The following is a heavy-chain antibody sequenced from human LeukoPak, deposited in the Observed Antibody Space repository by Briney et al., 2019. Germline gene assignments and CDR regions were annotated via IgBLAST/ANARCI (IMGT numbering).Heavy chain of an antibody. Sequence: PGRSLRLSCAASGFTFSSYSMNWVRQAPGKGLVWVSAISSSSSYIYYAHSVKGRFTISRDNAKNSLYLQMNSLRAEDTAVYYCARDALRDIVVVPAAMVSSWGFDYWGQGTLVTVSS. V-gene: IGHV3-21*01. J-gene: IGHJ4*02. CDR2: ISSSSSYI. CDR1: GFTFSSYS. CDR3: ARDALRDIVVVPAAMVSSWGFDY. D-gene: IGHD2-2*01.